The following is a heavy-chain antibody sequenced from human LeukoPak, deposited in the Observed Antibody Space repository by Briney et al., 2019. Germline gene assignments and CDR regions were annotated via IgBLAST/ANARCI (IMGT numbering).Heavy chain of an antibody. D-gene: IGHD1-26*01. CDR3: ARLSGSYGGY. CDR2: ISSSSSYI. Sequence: GGSLRLSCAASGFTFSSYSMNWVRQAPGKGLEWASSISSSSSYIYYADSVKGRFTISRDNAKNSLYPQMNSLRAEDTAVYYCARLSGSYGGYWGQGTLVTVSS. V-gene: IGHV3-21*01. CDR1: GFTFSSYS. J-gene: IGHJ4*02.